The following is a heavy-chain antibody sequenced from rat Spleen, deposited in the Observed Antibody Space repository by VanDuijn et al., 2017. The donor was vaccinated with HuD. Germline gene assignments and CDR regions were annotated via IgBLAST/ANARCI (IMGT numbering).Heavy chain of an antibody. J-gene: IGHJ2*01. D-gene: IGHD1-11*01. CDR2: ITSGGSKT. Sequence: EVQLVESGGGAVQPGRSMKLSCAASGLSFSDYYMAWVRQAPTKGLEWVATITSGGSKTYYPDAVKGRFTISRDIAKSTLYLQMDSLRSEDTATYYCARLDGGYDYFDYWGQGVMVTVSS. CDR3: ARLDGGYDYFDY. V-gene: IGHV5-25*01. CDR1: GLSFSDYY.